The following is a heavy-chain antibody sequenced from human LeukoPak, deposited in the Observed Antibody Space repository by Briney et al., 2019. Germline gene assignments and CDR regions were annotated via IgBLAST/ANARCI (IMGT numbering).Heavy chain of an antibody. Sequence: GRSLRLSCAGSGFIFNNYAMHWVRHPPGKGLEWVSGISWNSGSIDYADSVKGRFTISRDNAKNSLYLQMNSLRVEDTAFYYCAKDNRRHYTSGPNPDSLHWGQGALVTVSS. V-gene: IGHV3-9*01. CDR2: ISWNSGSI. D-gene: IGHD6-19*01. CDR1: GFIFNNYA. CDR3: AKDNRRHYTSGPNPDSLH. J-gene: IGHJ4*02.